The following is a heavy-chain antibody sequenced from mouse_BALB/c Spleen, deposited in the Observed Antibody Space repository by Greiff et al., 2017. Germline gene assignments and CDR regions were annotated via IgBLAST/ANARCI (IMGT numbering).Heavy chain of an antibody. Sequence: QVQLKESGPELVKPGASVKISCKASGYSFTSYYIHWVKQRPGQGLEWIGWIFPGSGNTKYNEKLKGKATLTADTSSSTAYMQLSSLTSEDSAVYFCARSRGETTATFAYWCQGTLVTVSA. CDR2: IFPGSGNT. J-gene: IGHJ3*01. V-gene: IGHV1-66*01. CDR3: ARSRGETTATFAY. D-gene: IGHD1-2*01. CDR1: GYSFTSYY.